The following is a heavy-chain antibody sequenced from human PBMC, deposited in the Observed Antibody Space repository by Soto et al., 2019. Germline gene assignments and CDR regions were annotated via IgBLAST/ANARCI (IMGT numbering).Heavy chain of an antibody. V-gene: IGHV1-69*01. CDR1: GGTFSSYA. J-gene: IGHJ6*02. Sequence: QVPLVQSGAEVKKPGSSVKVSCKASGGTFSSYAISWVRQAPGQGLEWMGGIIPIFGTANYAQKFQGRVTITADESTSTAYMELSSLRSEDTAVYYCASSYCSSTSCYIEGDYYYGMDVWGQGTTVTVSS. D-gene: IGHD2-2*02. CDR2: IIPIFGTA. CDR3: ASSYCSSTSCYIEGDYYYGMDV.